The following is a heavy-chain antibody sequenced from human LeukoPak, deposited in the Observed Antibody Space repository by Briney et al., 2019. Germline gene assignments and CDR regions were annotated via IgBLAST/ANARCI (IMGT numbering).Heavy chain of an antibody. J-gene: IGHJ4*02. D-gene: IGHD3-22*01. CDR2: ISSSSSYI. CDR1: GFTFSSYS. Sequence: GGSLRLSCAASGFTFSSYSMNWVRQAPGKGLEWVSSISSSSSYIYYADSVKGRFTISRDNSKNTLYLQMNSLRAEDTAVYYCAKDPRPHTYYYDSSGYYTYFDYWGQGTLVTVSS. V-gene: IGHV3-21*04. CDR3: AKDPRPHTYYYDSSGYYTYFDY.